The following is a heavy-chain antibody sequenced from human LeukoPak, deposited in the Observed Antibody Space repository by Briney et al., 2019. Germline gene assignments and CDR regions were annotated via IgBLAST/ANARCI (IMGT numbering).Heavy chain of an antibody. CDR3: ARDSYYYDSSGYYNWFDP. Sequence: GGSLRLSCAASGFTFDDYGMSWVRQAPGKGLEWVSGINWNGGSTGYADSVKGRFTISRDSAKNSLYLQMNSLRAEDTALYYCARDSYYYDSSGYYNWFDPWGQGTLVTVSS. CDR1: GFTFDDYG. V-gene: IGHV3-20*04. D-gene: IGHD3-22*01. CDR2: INWNGGST. J-gene: IGHJ5*02.